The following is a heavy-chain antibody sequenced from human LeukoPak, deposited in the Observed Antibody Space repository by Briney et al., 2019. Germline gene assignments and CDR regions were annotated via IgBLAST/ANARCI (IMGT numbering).Heavy chain of an antibody. CDR1: GFTFRNYY. CDR3: ARDPSWEILSYFDY. V-gene: IGHV3-11*04. Sequence: PGGSLRLSCAASGFTFRNYYTTWIRQAPGKGLEWVSYISASGDTIYYGDSVRGRFTISRDNAKNSLYLDMNTLKAEDTAVYYCARDPSWEILSYFDYWGQGTLVTVSS. CDR2: ISASGDTI. J-gene: IGHJ4*02. D-gene: IGHD1-26*01.